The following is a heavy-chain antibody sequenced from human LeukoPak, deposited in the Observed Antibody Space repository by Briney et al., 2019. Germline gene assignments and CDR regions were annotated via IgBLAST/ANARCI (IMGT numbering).Heavy chain of an antibody. J-gene: IGHJ3*02. CDR3: ASCRVDWFSFDI. V-gene: IGHV4-30-2*01. CDR2: IYHSGST. Sequence: PSQTLSLTCAVSGGSISSGGYSWSWIRQPPGKGLEWIGYIYHSGSTYHNPSLKSRVTISVDRSKNQFSLKLSSVSAADTAVYYCASCRVDWFSFDIWGQGTMVTVSS. CDR1: GGSISSGGYS. D-gene: IGHD3-9*01.